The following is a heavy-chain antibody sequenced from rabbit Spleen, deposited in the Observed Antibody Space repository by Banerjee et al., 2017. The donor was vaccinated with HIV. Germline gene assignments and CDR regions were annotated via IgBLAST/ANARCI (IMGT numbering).Heavy chain of an antibody. D-gene: IGHD8-1*01. CDR1: GFSLNSGYD. V-gene: IGHV1S40*01. CDR2: AVAGSSAFT. J-gene: IGHJ6*01. Sequence: QSLEESGGGLVKPGASLTLTCKASGFSLNSGYDMCWVRQAPGKGLEWVACAVAGSSAFTYFATWAKGRFTISKTSSTTVTLQMTRLTAADTATYFCARDSGSSFSSYGMDLWGQGTLVTVS. CDR3: ARDSGSSFSSYGMDL.